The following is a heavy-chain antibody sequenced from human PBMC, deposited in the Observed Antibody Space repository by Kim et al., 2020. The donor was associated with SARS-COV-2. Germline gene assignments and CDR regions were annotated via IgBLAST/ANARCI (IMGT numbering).Heavy chain of an antibody. Sequence: GGSLRLSCAASGFTFSSYAMHWVRQAPGKGLEWVAVMSSDGSDKYYADSVQGRFTISTDNSKNTLYLQMNSLRAEDTAVYYCARDLDTAMGYYYGMDVWGQGTTVTVSS. CDR1: GFTFSSYA. J-gene: IGHJ6*02. V-gene: IGHV3-30*04. CDR3: ARDLDTAMGYYYGMDV. CDR2: MSSDGSDK. D-gene: IGHD5-18*01.